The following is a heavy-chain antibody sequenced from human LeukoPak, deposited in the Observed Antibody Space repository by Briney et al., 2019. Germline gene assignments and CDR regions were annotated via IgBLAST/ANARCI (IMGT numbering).Heavy chain of an antibody. Sequence: SSETLSLTCTVSGDSISSTGYYWSWIRQPPGKGLEYIGYISHSGSTDYNPSLRSRVTMSVDRSKNQFSLRLSSVTAADTALYYCASGITIFAVVNISWGQGTLVTVSS. V-gene: IGHV4-30-2*01. CDR1: GDSISSTGYY. J-gene: IGHJ5*02. D-gene: IGHD3-3*01. CDR2: ISHSGST. CDR3: ASGITIFAVVNIS.